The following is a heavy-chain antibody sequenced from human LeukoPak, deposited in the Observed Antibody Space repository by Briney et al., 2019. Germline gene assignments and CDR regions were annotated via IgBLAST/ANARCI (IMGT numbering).Heavy chain of an antibody. CDR1: GGSISSSNYY. V-gene: IGHV4-39*01. J-gene: IGHJ3*02. CDR2: IYYSGST. Sequence: SETLSLTCTVSGGSISSSNYYWGWIRQPPGKGLEWIGSIYYSGSTYYNPSLKSRVTISVDTSKNQFSLKLSSVTAADTAVYYCASYCSSTSCYHDAFDIWGQGTMVTVSS. D-gene: IGHD2-2*01. CDR3: ASYCSSTSCYHDAFDI.